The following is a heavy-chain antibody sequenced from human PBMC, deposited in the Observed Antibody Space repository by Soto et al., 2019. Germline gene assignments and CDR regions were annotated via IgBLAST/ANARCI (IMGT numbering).Heavy chain of an antibody. V-gene: IGHV3-23*01. CDR3: AKDSRTYYYDSSGYYDGY. Sequence: GGSLRLSCAASGFTFSSYAMSWVRQAPGKGLEWVSAISGSGGSTYYADTVKGRFTISRDNSKNTLYLQMNSLRAEDTAVYYCAKDSRTYYYDSSGYYDGYWGQGTLVTVSS. CDR2: ISGSGGST. CDR1: GFTFSSYA. D-gene: IGHD3-22*01. J-gene: IGHJ4*02.